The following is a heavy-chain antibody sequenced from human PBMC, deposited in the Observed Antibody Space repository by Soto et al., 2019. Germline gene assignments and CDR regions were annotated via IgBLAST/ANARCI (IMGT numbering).Heavy chain of an antibody. Sequence: GGSLRLSCAASGFTFSNAWMSWVRQAPGKGLEWVGHIKSKTDGGTTDYAAPVKGRFTISRDDSKNTLYLQMNSLKTEDTAVYYCSNWYFDLWGRGTLVTVSS. J-gene: IGHJ2*01. CDR3: SNWYFDL. CDR1: GFTFSNAW. CDR2: IKSKTDGGTT. V-gene: IGHV3-15*01.